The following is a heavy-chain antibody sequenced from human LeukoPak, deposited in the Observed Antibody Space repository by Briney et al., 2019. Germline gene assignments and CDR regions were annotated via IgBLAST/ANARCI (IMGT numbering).Heavy chain of an antibody. J-gene: IGHJ4*02. V-gene: IGHV4-4*07. D-gene: IGHD3-3*01. CDR1: GGTFSSHY. CDR3: ARTLNDFWNAYGH. Sequence: SETLSLTCSISGGTFSSHYWGWLRQPAGKGLEWIGQIYSSGNANYNPSLKSRVTISVDKSKNQFFLNLRSVTAADTAVYYYARTLNDFWNAYGHWSQGTLVSVSS. CDR2: IYSSGNA.